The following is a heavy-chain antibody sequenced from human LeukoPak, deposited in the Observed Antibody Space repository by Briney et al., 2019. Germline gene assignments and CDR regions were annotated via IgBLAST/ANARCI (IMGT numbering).Heavy chain of an antibody. CDR3: ARLGSGVAYNWFDP. D-gene: IGHD3-3*01. CDR2: IIPIFGTA. Sequence: ASVKVSCKASGGTFSSYAISWVRQAPGQGLEWMGGIIPIFGTANYAQKFQGRVTITADESTSTAYMELSSLRSEDTAVYYCARLGSGVAYNWFDPWGQGPWSPSPQ. CDR1: GGTFSSYA. V-gene: IGHV1-69*01. J-gene: IGHJ5*02.